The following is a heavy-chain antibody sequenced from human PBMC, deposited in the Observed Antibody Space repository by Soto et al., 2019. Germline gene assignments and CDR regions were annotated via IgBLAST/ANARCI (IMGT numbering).Heavy chain of an antibody. D-gene: IGHD3-10*01. CDR1: GGTFSSYA. Sequence: SVKVSCKASGGTFSSYAISWVRQAPGQGLEWMGGIIPIFGTANYAQKFQGRVTITADESTSTAYMELSSLRSEDTAVYYCARGDYYGSGRHYYYYGMDVWGQGTTVTVSS. CDR2: IIPIFGTA. J-gene: IGHJ6*02. V-gene: IGHV1-69*13. CDR3: ARGDYYGSGRHYYYYGMDV.